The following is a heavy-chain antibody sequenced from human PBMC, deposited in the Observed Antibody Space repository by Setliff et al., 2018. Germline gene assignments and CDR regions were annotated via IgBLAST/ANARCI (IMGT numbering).Heavy chain of an antibody. Sequence: GESLKISCAASGFTFSSYAMHWVRQAPGKGLEWVAFIRYDGSNKYYADSVKGRFTISRDNSKNTLYLQMNSLRAEDTAVYYCAKDRRSSSGLAVPYYYYGMDVWGQGTTVTVSS. J-gene: IGHJ6*02. CDR2: IRYDGSNK. CDR3: AKDRRSSSGLAVPYYYYGMDV. CDR1: GFTFSSYA. V-gene: IGHV3-30*02. D-gene: IGHD3-22*01.